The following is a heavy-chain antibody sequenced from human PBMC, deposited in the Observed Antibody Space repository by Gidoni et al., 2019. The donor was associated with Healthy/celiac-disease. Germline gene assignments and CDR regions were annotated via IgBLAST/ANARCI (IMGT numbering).Heavy chain of an antibody. CDR1: GFTFSSYG. J-gene: IGHJ6*02. V-gene: IGHV3-30*18. Sequence: QVQLVESGGGVVQPGRSLRLSCAASGFTFSSYGMHWVRQAPGKGLEWVAVISYDGSNKYYADSVKGRFTISRDNSKNTLYLQMNSLRAEDTAVYYCAKDLIGWFGELLQDYGMDVWGQGTTVTVSS. D-gene: IGHD3-10*01. CDR2: ISYDGSNK. CDR3: AKDLIGWFGELLQDYGMDV.